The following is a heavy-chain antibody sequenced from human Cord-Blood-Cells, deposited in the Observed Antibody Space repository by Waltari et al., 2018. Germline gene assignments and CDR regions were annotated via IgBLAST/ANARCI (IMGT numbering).Heavy chain of an antibody. CDR2: IYYCGST. Sequence: QLQLQESGPGLVKPSETLSLTCTVPGGSISSSSSYWGWIRQPPGQGLEWIGSIYYCGSTYYNPSLKSRVTISVDTSKNQFSLKLSSVTAADTAVYYCARRAGIAARNWFDPWGQGTLVTVSS. CDR3: ARRAGIAARNWFDP. D-gene: IGHD6-6*01. V-gene: IGHV4-39*01. CDR1: GGSISSSSSY. J-gene: IGHJ5*02.